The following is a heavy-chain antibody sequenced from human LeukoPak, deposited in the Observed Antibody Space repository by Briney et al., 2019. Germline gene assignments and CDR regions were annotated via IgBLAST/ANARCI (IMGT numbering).Heavy chain of an antibody. CDR3: ARSEYVWGGYRLDF. V-gene: IGHV4-4*08. D-gene: IGHD3-16*02. CDR1: GASISRHY. Sequence: KPSETLSLTCVVSGASISRHYWTWMRHTPGQGLHWIGYIHSTGTTNYNPSLKSRVTMSLDTSKNQFSLRLNSVAAADTAVYYCARSEYVWGGYRLDFWGQGALVTVSS. CDR2: IHSTGTT. J-gene: IGHJ4*02.